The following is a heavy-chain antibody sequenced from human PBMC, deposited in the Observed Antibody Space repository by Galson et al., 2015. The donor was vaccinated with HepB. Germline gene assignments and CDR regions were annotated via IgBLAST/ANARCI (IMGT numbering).Heavy chain of an antibody. CDR1: GGTFSSYS. CDR2: STPVLGVP. CDR3: ATAARGGGNNYYMDV. J-gene: IGHJ6*03. Sequence: SVKVSCKASGGTFSSYSISWVRQAPGQGPEWMGRSTPVLGVPYYAQKFQGRVTITADKSTSTAYMELSSLRSDDTAVYYCATAARGGGNNYYMDVWGKGTTVTVSS. D-gene: IGHD2-15*01. V-gene: IGHV1-69*02.